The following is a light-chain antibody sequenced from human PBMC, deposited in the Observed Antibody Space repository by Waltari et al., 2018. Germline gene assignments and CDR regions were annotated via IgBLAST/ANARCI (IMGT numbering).Light chain of an antibody. CDR1: QSVRSS. Sequence: EIVMTQSPVALSVSPGERATLSCRASQSVRSSLAWYQQRPGQTPRLVTYDVSTRATGIPARFSGSGSGTEFTLTISSLQSEDFAVYYCQQYNTWPGTFGQGTKLEIK. J-gene: IGKJ2*01. CDR2: DVS. V-gene: IGKV3-15*01. CDR3: QQYNTWPGT.